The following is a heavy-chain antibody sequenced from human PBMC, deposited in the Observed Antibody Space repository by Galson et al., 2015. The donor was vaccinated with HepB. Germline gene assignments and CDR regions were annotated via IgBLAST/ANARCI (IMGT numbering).Heavy chain of an antibody. J-gene: IGHJ4*02. CDR1: GFSLSTSGMR. Sequence: PALVKPTQTLTLTCTFSGFSLSTSGMRVSWIRQPPGKALEWLARIDWDDDKFYSTSLKTRLTISKDTSKNQVVLTMTNMDPVDTATYYCARIPPYGGNSGDYFDYWGQGTLVTVSS. V-gene: IGHV2-70*04. D-gene: IGHD4-23*01. CDR3: ARIPPYGGNSGDYFDY. CDR2: IDWDDDK.